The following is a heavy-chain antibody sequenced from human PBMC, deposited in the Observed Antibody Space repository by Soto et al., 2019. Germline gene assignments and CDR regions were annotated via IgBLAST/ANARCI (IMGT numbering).Heavy chain of an antibody. Sequence: QVQLVQSGAEVKKPGSSVKVSCKASGGTFSSYAISWVRQAPGQGLEWMGGIIPIFGTANYAQKFQGRVTSTADESTSTASMQLSSLRSEDTAVYSCARHVPAAGYSYGMDVWGQGTTVTVSS. D-gene: IGHD2-2*01. CDR3: ARHVPAAGYSYGMDV. CDR1: GGTFSSYA. CDR2: IIPIFGTA. V-gene: IGHV1-69*12. J-gene: IGHJ6*02.